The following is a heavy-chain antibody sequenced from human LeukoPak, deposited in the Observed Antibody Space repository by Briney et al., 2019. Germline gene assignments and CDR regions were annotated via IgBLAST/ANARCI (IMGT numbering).Heavy chain of an antibody. CDR3: ARGIPNSYGKDY. J-gene: IGHJ4*02. V-gene: IGHV3-74*01. CDR2: IKGDGSST. CDR1: VFTFSSHW. D-gene: IGHD3-16*01. Sequence: GGSLRLSCAASVFTFSSHWMHWVRQAPGKGLVWVSRIKGDGSSTSYADSVKGRLTISRDNAKNTVYLQMNSLRGEDTAVYYCARGIPNSYGKDYWGQGTLVTVSS.